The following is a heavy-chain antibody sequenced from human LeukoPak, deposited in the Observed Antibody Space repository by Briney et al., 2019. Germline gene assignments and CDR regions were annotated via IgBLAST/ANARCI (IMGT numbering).Heavy chain of an antibody. Sequence: GGSLRLSCAASGNYWMHWVRQAPGKGLEWVAVISYDGSNKYYADSVKGRFTISRDNSKSTLYLQMNSLRAEDTAVYYCARVNGRRTSSYYYGMDVWGQGTTVTVSS. V-gene: IGHV3-30*03. D-gene: IGHD2-8*01. CDR3: ARVNGRRTSSYYYGMDV. CDR2: ISYDGSNK. J-gene: IGHJ6*02. CDR1: GNYW.